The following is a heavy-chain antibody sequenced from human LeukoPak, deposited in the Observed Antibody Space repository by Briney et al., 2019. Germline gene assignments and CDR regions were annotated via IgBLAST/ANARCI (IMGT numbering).Heavy chain of an antibody. CDR1: GGSISSYY. J-gene: IGHJ4*02. CDR2: IYTSGST. CDR3: ARGAIFGVVIKRMGDYFDY. D-gene: IGHD3-3*01. Sequence: SETLSLTCTVSGGSISSYYWSWIRQPAGKGLEWIGRIYTSGSTNYNPSLKSRVTMSVDTSKNQFSLKLSSVTAADTAVYYCARGAIFGVVIKRMGDYFDYWRQGTLVTVSS. V-gene: IGHV4-4*07.